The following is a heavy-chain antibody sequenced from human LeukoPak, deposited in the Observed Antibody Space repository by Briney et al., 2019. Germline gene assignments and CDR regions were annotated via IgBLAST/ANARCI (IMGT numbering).Heavy chain of an antibody. V-gene: IGHV3-23*01. J-gene: IGHJ4*02. CDR2: ISGGGDRA. CDR3: AKGGWAGRSIDS. Sequence: GSLRLSCAASGFTFSNYAMSWVRQAPGKGLEWVSIISGGGDRAYYADSVKGLFTISRDNSKNTLYLQMSSLRADDTAIYYCAKGGWAGRSIDSWGQGTLVTVSS. CDR1: GFTFSNYA. D-gene: IGHD6-19*01.